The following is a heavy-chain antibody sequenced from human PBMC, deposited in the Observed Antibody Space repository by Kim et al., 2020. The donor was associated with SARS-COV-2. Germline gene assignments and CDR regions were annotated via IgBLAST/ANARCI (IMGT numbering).Heavy chain of an antibody. D-gene: IGHD5-12*01. CDR3: ARERWLQFHYYGMDV. CDR2: IYYSGST. J-gene: IGHJ6*02. Sequence: SETLSLTCTVSGGSISSYYWSWIRQPPGKGLEWIGYIYYSGSTNYNPSLKSRVTISVDTSKNQFSLKLSSVTAADTAVYYCARERWLQFHYYGMDVWGQGTTVTVSS. V-gene: IGHV4-59*13. CDR1: GGSISSYY.